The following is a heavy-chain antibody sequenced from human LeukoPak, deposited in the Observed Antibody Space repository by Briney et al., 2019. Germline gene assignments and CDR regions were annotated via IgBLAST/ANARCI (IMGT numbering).Heavy chain of an antibody. J-gene: IGHJ4*02. CDR1: GFTFSSYA. Sequence: GGSLRLSCSASGFTFSSYAMHWVRQAPGKGLEYVSAISSNGGSTYYADSVKGRFTIYRDNSKNTLYLQMSSLRAEDTAGYYCVKYLVVAAAADYWGQGTLVTVSS. V-gene: IGHV3-64D*06. CDR3: VKYLVVAAAADY. CDR2: ISSNGGST. D-gene: IGHD6-13*01.